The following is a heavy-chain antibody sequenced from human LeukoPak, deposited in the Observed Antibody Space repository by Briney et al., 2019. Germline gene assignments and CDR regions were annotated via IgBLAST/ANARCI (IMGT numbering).Heavy chain of an antibody. CDR2: ISSNGSST. Sequence: PGGYLRLSCSASGFTFSSYAMHWVRQALGKGLEYVSAISSNGSSTYYADSVKGRFTISRDNSKNTLYLQMSSLRAEDTAVYYCVKDQNPYSSGWQQYFQHWGQGTLVTVSS. V-gene: IGHV3-64D*09. CDR3: VKDQNPYSSGWQQYFQH. CDR1: GFTFSSYA. D-gene: IGHD6-19*01. J-gene: IGHJ1*01.